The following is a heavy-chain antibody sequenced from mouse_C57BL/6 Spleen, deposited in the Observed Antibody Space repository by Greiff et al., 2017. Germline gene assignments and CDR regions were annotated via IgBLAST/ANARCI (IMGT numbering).Heavy chain of an antibody. CDR3: SRSPYGSSYHYYAMDY. CDR2: IYPRSGNT. J-gene: IGHJ4*01. V-gene: IGHV1-81*01. CDR1: GYTFTSYG. D-gene: IGHD1-1*01. Sequence: VQLQQSGAELARPGASVKLSCKASGYTFTSYGISWVKQRTGQGLEWIGEIYPRSGNTYYNEKFKGKATLTADKSSSTAYLELRSLTSEDSAVYFCSRSPYGSSYHYYAMDYWGQGTSLTVSS.